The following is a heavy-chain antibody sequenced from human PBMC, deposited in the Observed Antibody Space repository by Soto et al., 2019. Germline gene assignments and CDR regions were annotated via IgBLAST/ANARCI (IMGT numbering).Heavy chain of an antibody. J-gene: IGHJ4*02. CDR3: ARHFVAVVIKGWGY. CDR2: TYYNGNA. D-gene: IGHD3-10*01. V-gene: IGHV4-59*04. Sequence: PSETLSLTCTVSGDSISRNYWSWIRHPPGKGLEWIGTTYYNGNAYYNPSLKSRVSMSVDTSKNQFSLKLVSVTAADTAVYYCARHFVAVVIKGWGYWGQGTLVTVSS. CDR1: GDSISRNY.